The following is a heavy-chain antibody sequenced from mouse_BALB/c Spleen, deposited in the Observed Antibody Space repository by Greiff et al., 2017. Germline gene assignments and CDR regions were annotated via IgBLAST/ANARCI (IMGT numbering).Heavy chain of an antibody. J-gene: IGHJ4*01. V-gene: IGHV5-6*01. CDR2: ISSGGSYT. D-gene: IGHD1-1*01. Sequence: VQLKESGGDLVKPGGSLKLSCAASGFTFSSYGMSWVRQTPDKRLEWVATISSGGSYTYYPDSVKGRFTISRDNAKNTLYLQMSSLKSEDTAMYYCARHGSSYYAMDYWGQGTSVTVSS. CDR3: ARHGSSYYAMDY. CDR1: GFTFSSYG.